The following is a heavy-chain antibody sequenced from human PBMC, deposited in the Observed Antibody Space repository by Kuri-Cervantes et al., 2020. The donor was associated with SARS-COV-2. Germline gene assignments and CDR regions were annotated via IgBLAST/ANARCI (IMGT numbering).Heavy chain of an antibody. CDR3: ARDSVVVAATLGEDWFDP. D-gene: IGHD2-15*01. J-gene: IGHJ5*02. Sequence: ASVKVSCKASGYTFTSYGISWVRQAPGQGLEWMGWISAYNGNTNYAQKLQGRVTMTTDTSTSTAYMELRSLRSDGTAVYYCARDSVVVAATLGEDWFDPWGQGTLVTVSS. CDR2: ISAYNGNT. CDR1: GYTFTSYG. V-gene: IGHV1-18*01.